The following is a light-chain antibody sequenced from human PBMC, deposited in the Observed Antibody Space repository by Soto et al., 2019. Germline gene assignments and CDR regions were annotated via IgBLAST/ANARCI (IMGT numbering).Light chain of an antibody. CDR3: SSYAGSYTVV. J-gene: IGLJ2*01. CDR2: EVN. Sequence: QSALTQPPSASGSPGQSVTISCTGTSSDVGGYNYVSWYQQHPGKAPKLMIYEVNKRPSGVPDRFSGSKSGNTASLTVSGLQTVDEADYYCSSYAGSYTVVFGGGTKLSVL. CDR1: SSDVGGYNY. V-gene: IGLV2-8*01.